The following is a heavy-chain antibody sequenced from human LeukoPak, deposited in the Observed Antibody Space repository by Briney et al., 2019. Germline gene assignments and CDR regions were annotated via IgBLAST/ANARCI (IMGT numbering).Heavy chain of an antibody. Sequence: GGSLRLSCAASGFTFSDAWMSWVRQAPGKGLEWVGRIKSKTDGGTTDYAAPMKGRSTISRDDSKNTLYLQMNSLKTEDTAVYYCTSLAMIRGVIPFDYWGQGTLVTVSS. D-gene: IGHD3-10*01. CDR1: GFTFSDAW. CDR2: IKSKTDGGTT. J-gene: IGHJ4*02. CDR3: TSLAMIRGVIPFDY. V-gene: IGHV3-15*01.